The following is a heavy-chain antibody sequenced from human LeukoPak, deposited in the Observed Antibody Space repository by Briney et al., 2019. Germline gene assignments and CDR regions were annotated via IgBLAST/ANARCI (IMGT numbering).Heavy chain of an antibody. V-gene: IGHV3-23*01. CDR1: GFTFSSYA. J-gene: IGHJ4*02. CDR2: ISGSGGST. Sequence: GGSLRLSCAASGFTFSSYAMSWVRQAPGKGLEWVSAISGSGGSTYYADSVKGRFTISRDNAKNSLYLQMNSLRAEDTAVYYCARVHYDILTGYNDYWGQGTLVTVSS. CDR3: ARVHYDILTGYNDY. D-gene: IGHD3-9*01.